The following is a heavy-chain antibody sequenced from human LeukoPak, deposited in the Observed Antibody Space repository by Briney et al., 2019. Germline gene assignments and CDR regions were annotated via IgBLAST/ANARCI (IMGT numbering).Heavy chain of an antibody. CDR3: TRSSDFGGYYFYYYMDV. D-gene: IGHD4-23*01. CDR2: IYYSGST. J-gene: IGHJ6*03. V-gene: IGHV4-39*02. CDR1: GGSISSSSYY. Sequence: SETLSLTCTVSGGSISSSSYYWGWIRQPPGKGLEWIGSIYYSGSTYYNPSLKSRLTISVDTSKSHFSLQLRSVTAEDTAVYFCTRSSDFGGYYFYYYMDVWGKGTTVSVSS.